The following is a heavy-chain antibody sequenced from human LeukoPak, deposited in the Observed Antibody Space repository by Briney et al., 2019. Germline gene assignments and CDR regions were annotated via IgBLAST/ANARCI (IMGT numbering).Heavy chain of an antibody. Sequence: ASVKVSCKASGYTFTGYYMHWVQQAPGQGLEWMGWINPNSGGTNYAQKFQGRVTTTRDTSISTAYMELSRLRSDDTAVYYCARMTATQAALYWGQGTLVTVSS. J-gene: IGHJ4*02. D-gene: IGHD2-21*02. CDR1: GYTFTGYY. V-gene: IGHV1-2*02. CDR2: INPNSGGT. CDR3: ARMTATQAALY.